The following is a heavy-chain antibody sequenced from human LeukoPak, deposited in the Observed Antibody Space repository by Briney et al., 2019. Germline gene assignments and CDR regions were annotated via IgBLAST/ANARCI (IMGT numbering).Heavy chain of an antibody. D-gene: IGHD6-13*01. CDR3: ARELYSSSWYIDS. V-gene: IGHV4-31*03. Sequence: PSQTLSLTCTVSGGSISSAGYYWSWIRQHPGKGLEWIGYIYYSGSTYYNPSLKSRVTISVDTSKNQFSLKLSSVTAADTAVYYCARELYSSSWYIDSWGQGTLVTVSS. CDR1: GGSISSAGYY. CDR2: IYYSGST. J-gene: IGHJ4*02.